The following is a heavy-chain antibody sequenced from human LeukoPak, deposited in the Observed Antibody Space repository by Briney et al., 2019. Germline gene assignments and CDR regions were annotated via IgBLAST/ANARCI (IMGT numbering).Heavy chain of an antibody. D-gene: IGHD2-2*01. V-gene: IGHV3-23*01. Sequence: PGGSLRLSCAASGFTFDDYAMSWVRQAPGKGLEWVSAISNSGTRTYNADSVKGRFTISRDNSKDTLYLPMNSLRAGDTALYYCVGGYQLLLFDDWGQGTLVTVSS. CDR1: GFTFDDYA. CDR2: ISNSGTRT. J-gene: IGHJ4*02. CDR3: VGGYQLLLFDD.